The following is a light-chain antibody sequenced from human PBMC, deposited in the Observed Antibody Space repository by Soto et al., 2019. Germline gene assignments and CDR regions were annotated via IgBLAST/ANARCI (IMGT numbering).Light chain of an antibody. V-gene: IGKV1-39*01. Sequence: DIQMTQSPSSLSASVGDRVTITCRASQSISSYLNWYQQKPGKAPKFLIYAASSLQSGVPSRFSGSGSGTDFTLTISSLQPEDFATYYCQQSYNTPLTVGPGTKVDIK. J-gene: IGKJ3*01. CDR1: QSISSY. CDR2: AAS. CDR3: QQSYNTPLT.